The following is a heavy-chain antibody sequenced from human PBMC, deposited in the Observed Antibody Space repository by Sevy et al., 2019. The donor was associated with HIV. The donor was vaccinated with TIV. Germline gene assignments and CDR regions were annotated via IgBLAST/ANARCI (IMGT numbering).Heavy chain of an antibody. V-gene: IGHV3-53*01. CDR2: IFSGGRT. CDR3: ARDGVVHNDCFFVAYYYGMDV. CDR1: GFAVSDNC. J-gene: IGHJ6*02. D-gene: IGHD2-21*02. Sequence: GGSLRLSCAVSGFAVSDNCMSWVRQSPGKGLEWVSVIFSGGRTSYADSVKGRFTVSLESSKNTPDVTTDNLRAQDTATYYCARDGVVHNDCFFVAYYYGMDVWGQGTTVTVSS.